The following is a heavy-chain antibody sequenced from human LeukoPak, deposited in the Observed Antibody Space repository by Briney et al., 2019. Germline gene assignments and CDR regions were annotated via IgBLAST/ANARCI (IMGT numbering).Heavy chain of an antibody. D-gene: IGHD7-27*01. CDR3: ARRANWGFFDY. J-gene: IGHJ4*02. CDR1: GGSFSGYY. Sequence: SETLSLTCAVYGGSFSGYYWSWIRQPPGKGLEWIGYIYNSGSTSYHPSLKSRVTISGDTSKNQFSLKLSSVTAADTAVYYCARRANWGFFDYWGQGTLVTVSS. V-gene: IGHV4-59*01. CDR2: IYNSGST.